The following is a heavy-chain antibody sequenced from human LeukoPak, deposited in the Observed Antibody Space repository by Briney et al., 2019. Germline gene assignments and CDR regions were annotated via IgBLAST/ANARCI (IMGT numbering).Heavy chain of an antibody. CDR3: ARGRVGAINWFDP. Sequence: ASVKVSCKACGYTFTGYYMHLVRQAPGQGLEWMGWINPNSGGTNYAQKFQGRVTMTRDTSISTAYMELSRLRSDDTAVYYCARGRVGAINWFDPWGQGTLVTVSS. CDR1: GYTFTGYY. J-gene: IGHJ5*02. CDR2: INPNSGGT. D-gene: IGHD1-26*01. V-gene: IGHV1-2*02.